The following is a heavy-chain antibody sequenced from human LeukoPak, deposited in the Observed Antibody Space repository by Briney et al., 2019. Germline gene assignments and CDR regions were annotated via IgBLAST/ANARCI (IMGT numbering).Heavy chain of an antibody. CDR1: GGSISSGGYS. CDR3: ARESVPYDSSGYYFGYFDY. V-gene: IGHV4-30-2*01. D-gene: IGHD3-22*01. J-gene: IGHJ4*02. CDR2: IYHSGST. Sequence: PSETLSLTCAVSGGSISSGGYSWSWIRRPPGKGLEWIGYIYHSGSTYYNPSLKSRVTISVDRSKNQFSLKLSSVTAADTAVYYCARESVPYDSSGYYFGYFDYWGQGTLVTVSS.